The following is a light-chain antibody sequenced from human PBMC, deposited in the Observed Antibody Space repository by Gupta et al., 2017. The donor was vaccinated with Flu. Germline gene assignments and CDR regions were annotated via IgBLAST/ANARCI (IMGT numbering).Light chain of an antibody. CDR3: QQDDSTPLT. CDR1: QSRLYSSNNKNY. Sequence: DIVMTQSPDSLAMSLGERATINCKSSQSRLYSSNNKNYLVWYQQKPGQPPKALIYWASTRESGVPDRFSGRGSGSDFTLTISSLQAEDVAVYYCQQDDSTPLTFGGGSKVEIK. J-gene: IGKJ4*01. CDR2: WAS. V-gene: IGKV4-1*01.